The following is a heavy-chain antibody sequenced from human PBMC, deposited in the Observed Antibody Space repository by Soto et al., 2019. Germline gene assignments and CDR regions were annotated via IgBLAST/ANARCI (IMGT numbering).Heavy chain of an antibody. CDR1: GGTFSSYA. CDR2: IIPIFGTA. V-gene: IGHV1-69*13. Sequence: SVKVSCKASGGTFSSYAISWVRQAPGQGLEWMGGIIPIFGTANYAEKFQGRVTTTADESTSKAYMELSSLRSEDTAVYYCAGDRGVYCSGGSCYSLSGIDVWGQGTTVTVSS. CDR3: AGDRGVYCSGGSCYSLSGIDV. J-gene: IGHJ6*02. D-gene: IGHD2-15*01.